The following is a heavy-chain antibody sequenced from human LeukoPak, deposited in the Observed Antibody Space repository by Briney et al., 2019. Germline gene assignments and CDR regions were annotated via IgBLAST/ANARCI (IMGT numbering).Heavy chain of an antibody. D-gene: IGHD3-16*01. CDR1: GDSISGSY. Sequence: SETLSLTCTVSGDSISGSYWTWVRQPPGQGLEWIGQIHYSGRADYNPSLKRRITISVDTAKNQMSLTLTSVTAADTAIYYCVKFGVDYDMGVWGQGTTVTVSS. CDR3: VKFGVDYDMGV. CDR2: IHYSGRA. V-gene: IGHV4-59*01. J-gene: IGHJ6*02.